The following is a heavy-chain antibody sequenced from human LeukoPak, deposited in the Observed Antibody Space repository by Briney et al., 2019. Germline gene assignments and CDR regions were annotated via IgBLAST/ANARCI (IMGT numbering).Heavy chain of an antibody. CDR2: INYSGTT. CDR1: GGSISSYY. J-gene: IGHJ4*02. V-gene: IGHV4-39*01. Sequence: SETLSLTCTVSGGSISSYYWSWIRQPPGMGLEWIATINYSGTTYYNPSLKSRVTASVDTSKNQFYLKLSSVTAADTAVYYCARLRGGLQLWGDWGQGTLVTVSS. CDR3: ARLRGGLQLWGD. D-gene: IGHD5-18*01.